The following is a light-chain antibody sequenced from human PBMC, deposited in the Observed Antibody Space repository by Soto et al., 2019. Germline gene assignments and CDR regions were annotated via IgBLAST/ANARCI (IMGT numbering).Light chain of an antibody. Sequence: EIVLTQSPGTLSLSPGERATLSCRASQSVRSTYLACYQQKPGQAPRLLLYGACSRATGIPHRFSGGGSAIDFTLTISRLEPEDFAAYYCQQYGSSPHTFGGGTKVDIK. CDR1: QSVRSTY. V-gene: IGKV3-20*01. J-gene: IGKJ4*01. CDR3: QQYGSSPHT. CDR2: GAC.